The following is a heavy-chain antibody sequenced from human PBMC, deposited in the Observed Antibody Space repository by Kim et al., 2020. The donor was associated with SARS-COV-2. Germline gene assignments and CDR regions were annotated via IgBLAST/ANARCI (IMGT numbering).Heavy chain of an antibody. Sequence: SETLSLTCAVYGGSFSGYYWSWIRQPPGKGLEWIGEINHSGSTNYNPSLKSRVTISVDTSKNQFSLKLSSVTAADTAVYYCARGRMLTGCIDYWGQGTL. J-gene: IGHJ4*02. D-gene: IGHD3-9*01. CDR3: ARGRMLTGCIDY. CDR1: GGSFSGYY. V-gene: IGHV4-34*01. CDR2: INHSGST.